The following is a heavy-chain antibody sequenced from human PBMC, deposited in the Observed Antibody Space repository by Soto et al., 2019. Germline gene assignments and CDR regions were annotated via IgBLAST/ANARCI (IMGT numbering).Heavy chain of an antibody. V-gene: IGHV3-30-3*01. J-gene: IGHJ4*02. CDR3: AWGGSYLYYLDY. CDR1: GFTFSPYG. Sequence: QVHLVESGGGVVQPGRSLRLSCAASGFTFSPYGMHWVRQAPGKGLEWLAFISQDGTNKYYADSVKGRITISRDDSKNTLYLQMNSLINDDTAVYYCAWGGSYLYYLDYWGQGTLVTVSS. CDR2: ISQDGTNK. D-gene: IGHD1-26*01.